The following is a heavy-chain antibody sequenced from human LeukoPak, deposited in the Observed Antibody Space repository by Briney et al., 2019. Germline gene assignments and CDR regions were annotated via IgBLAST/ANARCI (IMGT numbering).Heavy chain of an antibody. CDR3: ARTIVVPAPQGRFDY. J-gene: IGHJ4*02. CDR1: GGSISSSSYY. Sequence: SETQSLTCTVSGGSISSSSYYWGWIRQPPGKGLEWIGSIYYSGSTYYNPSLKSRVTISVDTSKNQFSLKLSSVTAADTAVYYCARTIVVPAPQGRFDYWGQGTLVTVSS. V-gene: IGHV4-39*07. D-gene: IGHD2-2*01. CDR2: IYYSGST.